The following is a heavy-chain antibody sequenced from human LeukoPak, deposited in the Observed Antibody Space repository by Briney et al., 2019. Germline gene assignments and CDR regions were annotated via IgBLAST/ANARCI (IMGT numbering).Heavy chain of an antibody. V-gene: IGHV4-39*07. CDR2: INHSGST. Sequence: SETLSLTCTVSGGSISSSSYYWDWTRQPPGKGLEWIGEINHSGSTNYNPSLKSRVTISVDTSKNQFSLKLSSVTAADTAVYYCARAAAGLGVYYYYYYMDVWGKGTTVTISS. J-gene: IGHJ6*03. CDR3: ARAAAGLGVYYYYYYMDV. D-gene: IGHD6-13*01. CDR1: GGSISSSSYY.